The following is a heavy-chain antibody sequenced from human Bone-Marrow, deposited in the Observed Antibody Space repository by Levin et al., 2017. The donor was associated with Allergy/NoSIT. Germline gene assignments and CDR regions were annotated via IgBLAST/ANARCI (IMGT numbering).Heavy chain of an antibody. CDR1: GGSLSASY. CDR2: INHSGST. Sequence: SQTLSLTCAVFGGSLSASYWSWFRPPPGKALEWLGEINHSGSTSSNPSLKSRVSISADTPKNHFSLKLTSVTAADPAVYYCSRGRTNSGRYFDILTGYDKWGQGTVVTVSP. CDR3: SRGRTNSGRYFDILTGYDK. V-gene: IGHV4-34*01. D-gene: IGHD3-9*01. J-gene: IGHJ4*02.